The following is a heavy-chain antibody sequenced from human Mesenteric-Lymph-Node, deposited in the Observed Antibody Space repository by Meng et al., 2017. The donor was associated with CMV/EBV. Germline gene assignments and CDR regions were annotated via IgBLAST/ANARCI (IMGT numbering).Heavy chain of an antibody. Sequence: SGYTFSNYGIHWVRQAPGQRLEWMGWIRAGNGNIKYSQKFQDRVTITRDTSTNTAYMELSSLRSEDTAVYYCARESSHYYGSGSYDYWGQGTLVTVSS. CDR2: IRAGNGNI. J-gene: IGHJ4*02. V-gene: IGHV1-3*01. CDR1: GYTFSNYG. CDR3: ARESSHYYGSGSYDY. D-gene: IGHD3-10*01.